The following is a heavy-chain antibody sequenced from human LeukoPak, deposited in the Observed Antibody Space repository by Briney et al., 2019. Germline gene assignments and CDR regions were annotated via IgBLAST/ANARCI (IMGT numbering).Heavy chain of an antibody. V-gene: IGHV4-59*08. Sequence: PSETLSLTCTVSGGSISSYYWSWIRQPPGKGLEWIGYIYYSGSTYYNPSLKSRVTISVDTSKNQSSLKLSSVTAADTAVYYCARATYYDFWSGTYDAFDIWGQGTMVTVSS. CDR1: GGSISSYY. J-gene: IGHJ3*02. CDR2: IYYSGST. CDR3: ARATYYDFWSGTYDAFDI. D-gene: IGHD3-3*01.